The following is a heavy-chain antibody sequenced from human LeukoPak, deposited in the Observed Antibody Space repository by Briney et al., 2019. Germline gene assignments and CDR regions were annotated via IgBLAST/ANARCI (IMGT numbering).Heavy chain of an antibody. D-gene: IGHD4-17*01. Sequence: SETLSLTCAVYGGSFSGYYWSWIRQPPGKGLEWIGEINHCGSTNYNPSLKSRVTISVDTSKNQFSLKLSSVTAADTAVYYCARGGPDYGDGYYGMDVWGQGTTVTVSS. CDR2: INHCGST. J-gene: IGHJ6*02. V-gene: IGHV4-34*01. CDR1: GGSFSGYY. CDR3: ARGGPDYGDGYYGMDV.